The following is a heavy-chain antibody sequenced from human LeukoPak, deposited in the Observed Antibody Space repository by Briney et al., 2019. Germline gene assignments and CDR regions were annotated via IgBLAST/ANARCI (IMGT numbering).Heavy chain of an antibody. D-gene: IGHD4-17*01. CDR1: GYTFTSYY. CDR3: ARDRTLHDYGDYADY. J-gene: IGHJ4*02. V-gene: IGHV1-46*01. CDR2: INPSGGST. Sequence: ASVKVSCKASGYTFTSYYMHWVRQAPGQGLEWMGIINPSGGSTSYAQKFQGRVTMTRDTSTSTVYMELSSLRSDDTAVYYCARDRTLHDYGDYADYWGQGTLVTVSS.